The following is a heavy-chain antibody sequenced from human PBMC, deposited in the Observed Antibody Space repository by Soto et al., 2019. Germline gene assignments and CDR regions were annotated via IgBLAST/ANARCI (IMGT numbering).Heavy chain of an antibody. J-gene: IGHJ4*02. D-gene: IGHD5-12*01. Sequence: EVQLVESGGGLVKPGGSLRLSCAASGFTFSSYSMNWVRQAPGKGLEWVSSISSSSSYIYYADSVKGRFTISRDNAKNALYRQMNSLRAEDTAVYYCARGVEMATIRFFFDYWGQGTLVTVSS. CDR2: ISSSSSYI. CDR3: ARGVEMATIRFFFDY. CDR1: GFTFSSYS. V-gene: IGHV3-21*01.